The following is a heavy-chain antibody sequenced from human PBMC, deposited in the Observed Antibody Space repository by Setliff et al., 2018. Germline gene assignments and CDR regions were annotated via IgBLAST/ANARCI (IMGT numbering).Heavy chain of an antibody. D-gene: IGHD3-22*01. CDR1: GFTFSTYW. Sequence: LRLSCAASGFTFSTYWMSWVRQTPGKGLEWVANIKQDGSDIKYVDSVKGRFTISRDNAKNSLYLQMNNLRAEDTAVYHCARGARLYETDHHYYGWLDPWGQGTLVTVSS. CDR3: ARGARLYETDHHYYGWLDP. J-gene: IGHJ5*02. CDR2: IKQDGSDI. V-gene: IGHV3-7*01.